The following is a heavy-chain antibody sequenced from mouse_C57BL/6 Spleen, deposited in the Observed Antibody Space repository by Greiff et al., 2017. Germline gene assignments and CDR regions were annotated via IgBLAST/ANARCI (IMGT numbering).Heavy chain of an antibody. V-gene: IGHV5-9*01. D-gene: IGHD1-1*01. CDR2: ISGGGGNT. J-gene: IGHJ2*01. Sequence: EVMLVESGGGLVKPGGSLKLSCAASGFTFSSYTMSWVRQTPEKRLEWVATISGGGGNTYYPDSVKGRFTISRDNAKNTLYLQMSSLRSEDTALYYCARLLNYYGSYYFDYWGQGTTLTVSS. CDR3: ARLLNYYGSYYFDY. CDR1: GFTFSSYT.